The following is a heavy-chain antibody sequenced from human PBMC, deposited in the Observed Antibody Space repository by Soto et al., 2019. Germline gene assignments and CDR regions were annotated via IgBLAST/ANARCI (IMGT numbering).Heavy chain of an antibody. D-gene: IGHD3-22*01. CDR1: GGSIGSGDYY. CDR2: IYYSGST. V-gene: IGHV4-30-4*01. J-gene: IGHJ3*02. CDR3: ARDMKVYYYDSSGYSDAFDI. Sequence: LSLTCTVSGGSIGSGDYYWSWIRQPPGKGLEWIGYIYYSGSTYYNPSLKSRVTISVDTSKNQFSLKLSSVTAADTAVYYCARDMKVYYYDSSGYSDAFDIWGQGTMVTVSS.